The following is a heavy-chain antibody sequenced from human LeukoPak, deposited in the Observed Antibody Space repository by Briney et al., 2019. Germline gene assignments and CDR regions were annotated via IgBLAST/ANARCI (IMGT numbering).Heavy chain of an antibody. V-gene: IGHV3-30*04. Sequence: GRSLRLSCAASGFTFSSYAMHWVRQAPGKGLEWVAVISYDGSNKYYADSVKGRFTISRDNSKNTLYLQMNSLRAEDTAVYYCARDNYDFWSGYCKNWGQGTLVTVSS. CDR3: ARDNYDFWSGYCKN. CDR1: GFTFSSYA. J-gene: IGHJ4*02. D-gene: IGHD3-3*01. CDR2: ISYDGSNK.